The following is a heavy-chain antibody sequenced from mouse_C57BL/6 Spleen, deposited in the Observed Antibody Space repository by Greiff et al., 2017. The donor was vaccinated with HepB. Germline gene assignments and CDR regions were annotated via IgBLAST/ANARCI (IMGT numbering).Heavy chain of an antibody. D-gene: IGHD1-3*01. J-gene: IGHJ4*01. CDR3: ARRKYYYAMDY. V-gene: IGHV1-61*01. Sequence: QVHVKQPGAELVRPGSSVKLSCKASGYTFTSYWMDWVKQRPGQGLEWIGNIYPSDSETHYNQKFKDKATLTVDKSSSTAYMQLSSLTSEDSAVYYCARRKYYYAMDYWGQGTSVTVSS. CDR2: IYPSDSET. CDR1: GYTFTSYW.